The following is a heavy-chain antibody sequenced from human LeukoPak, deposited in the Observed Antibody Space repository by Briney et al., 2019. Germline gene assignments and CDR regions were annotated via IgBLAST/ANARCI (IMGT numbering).Heavy chain of an antibody. CDR3: ARAFGLTDY. D-gene: IGHD3/OR15-3a*01. J-gene: IGHJ4*02. Sequence: QPGGSLRLSCAASGFTVSGYSMNWVRQAPGKGLEWVSYISSSSSTIYYADSVKGRFTISRDNAKNSLHLQMNSLRDEDTAVYYCARAFGLTDYWGQGTLVTVSS. V-gene: IGHV3-48*02. CDR2: ISSSSSTI. CDR1: GFTVSGYS.